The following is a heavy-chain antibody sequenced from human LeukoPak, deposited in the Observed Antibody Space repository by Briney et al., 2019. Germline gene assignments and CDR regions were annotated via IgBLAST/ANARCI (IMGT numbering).Heavy chain of an antibody. J-gene: IGHJ3*01. CDR3: AKDLSVVGAHDSFDV. D-gene: IGHD1-26*01. CDR2: ISYDGNTI. Sequence: GRSLRLSCAASGFSFSSYGMHWVRQAPGKGLEWLTVISYDGNTIYYADSVKGRFTISRDNSKNTPYLQMNSLRIEDTAVYYCAKDLSVVGAHDSFDVWGQGTMVTVSS. V-gene: IGHV3-30*18. CDR1: GFSFSSYG.